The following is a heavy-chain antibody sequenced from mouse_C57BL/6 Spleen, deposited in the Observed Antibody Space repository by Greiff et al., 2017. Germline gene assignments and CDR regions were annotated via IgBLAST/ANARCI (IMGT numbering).Heavy chain of an antibody. CDR3: ARGGWFAD. Sequence: VQLQQSGAELVLPGASVKLSCTASGFTFTSSWMHWVQQTPGQGLEWIGEIDPSDSYTNYNQKFKGKFSLAEDKSSSTAYMQLSSLTADDSAVYYCARGGWFADWGKGTPVTVSA. CDR1: GFTFTSSW. J-gene: IGHJ3*01. V-gene: IGHV1-69*01. CDR2: IDPSDSYT.